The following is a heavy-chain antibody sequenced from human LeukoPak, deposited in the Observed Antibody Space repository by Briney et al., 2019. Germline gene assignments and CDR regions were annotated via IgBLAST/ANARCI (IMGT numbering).Heavy chain of an antibody. CDR3: AKGSRYFDWLSSMVAFDI. J-gene: IGHJ3*02. V-gene: IGHV3-23*01. CDR2: ICGSGGST. D-gene: IGHD3-9*01. CDR1: GVTFSSDA. Sequence: GGGLRVSCAAPGVTFSSDAMSWGRQAPGKGVGWVSAICGSGGSTYYADSVKGRFTISRDNSKNTLYLQMNSLRAEDTDVYYCAKGSRYFDWLSSMVAFDIWGQGTMVTVSS.